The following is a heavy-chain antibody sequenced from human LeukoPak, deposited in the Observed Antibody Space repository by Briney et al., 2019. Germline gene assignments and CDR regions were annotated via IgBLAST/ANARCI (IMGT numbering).Heavy chain of an antibody. J-gene: IGHJ4*02. D-gene: IGHD5-12*01. CDR1: GYTFTSYS. CDR3: ARDLDRIVPTTADY. CDR2: ISTNNGNT. V-gene: IGHV1-18*01. Sequence: ASVTVSSKASGYTFTSYSITWVRQAPGQRLEWMGWISTNNGNTDYAQKLRDRVTMTTDTSTNTAYMELRSLRSDDTAVYYCARDLDRIVPTTADYWGQGTLVTVSS.